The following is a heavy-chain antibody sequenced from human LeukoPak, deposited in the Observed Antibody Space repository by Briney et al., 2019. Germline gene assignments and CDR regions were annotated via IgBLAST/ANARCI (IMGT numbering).Heavy chain of an antibody. CDR1: GDSVSSNSAA. Sequence: SQTLSLTCAISGDSVSSNSAAWNWIRQSPSRGLEWLGRTYYRSKWYNDYAVSVKSRITINPDTSKNQFSLQLNSVTPEDTAVYYCAREGYYDSSGYYPAAFDYWGQGTLVTVSS. V-gene: IGHV6-1*01. CDR2: TYYRSKWYN. CDR3: AREGYYDSSGYYPAAFDY. D-gene: IGHD3-22*01. J-gene: IGHJ4*02.